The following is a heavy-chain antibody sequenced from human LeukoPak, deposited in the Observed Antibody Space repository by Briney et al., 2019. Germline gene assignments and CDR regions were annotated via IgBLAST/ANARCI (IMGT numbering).Heavy chain of an antibody. D-gene: IGHD2-2*01. CDR3: AKDLAYSTSWLRNWFDP. V-gene: IGHV3-30*18. CDR2: ISYDGSNK. Sequence: PGGSLRLSCTASGFTFSTYGMHWVRQVPGKGLEWVATISYDGSNKYYADSVKGRFTISRDNSKNTLYLQMNSLRAEDTAISYCAKDLAYSTSWLRNWFDPWGQGTLVTVSS. J-gene: IGHJ5*02. CDR1: GFTFSTYG.